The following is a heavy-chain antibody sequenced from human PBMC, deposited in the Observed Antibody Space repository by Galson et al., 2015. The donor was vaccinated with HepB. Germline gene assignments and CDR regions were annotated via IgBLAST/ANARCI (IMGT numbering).Heavy chain of an antibody. CDR3: ARVFGYSYGYYFDY. CDR1: GYTFTSYA. D-gene: IGHD5-18*01. CDR2: INAGNGNT. J-gene: IGHJ4*02. Sequence: SVKVSCKASGYTFTSYAMHWVRQAPGQRLEWMGWINAGNGNTKYSQKFQGRVTITRDTSASTAYMELSGLRSEDTAVYYCARVFGYSYGYYFDYCGQGTLVTVSS. V-gene: IGHV1-3*01.